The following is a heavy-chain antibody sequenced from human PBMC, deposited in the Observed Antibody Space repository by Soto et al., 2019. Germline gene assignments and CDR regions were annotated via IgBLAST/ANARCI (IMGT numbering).Heavy chain of an antibody. CDR1: GGSVSGYY. CDR3: ARRGVPTPENYYFDV. D-gene: IGHD3-10*01. V-gene: IGHV4-34*01. Sequence: PSETLSLTCAVSGGSVSGYYWNWIRQTPGKGLEWIGEINHTGKTNNNPPLRSRVTMSTDRSKNQVSLTVTSVAAADSATYYCARRGVPTPENYYFDVWGQGTTVTSP. J-gene: IGHJ6*03. CDR2: INHTGKT.